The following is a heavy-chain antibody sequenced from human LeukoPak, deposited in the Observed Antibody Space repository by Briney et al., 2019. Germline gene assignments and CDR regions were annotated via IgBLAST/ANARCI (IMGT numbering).Heavy chain of an antibody. D-gene: IGHD3-10*01. J-gene: IGHJ4*02. CDR3: VGAPYYYASGTFSPFDY. CDR2: IWNDGSNK. V-gene: IGHV3-33*08. Sequence: GGSLRLSCAASGFIFSNYWMSWVRQAPGKGLEWVAVIWNDGSNKYYADSVKGRFTISRDNSKNTLYLQMNTLRAEDTAMYFCVGAPYYYASGTFSPFDYWGQGTLVTVSS. CDR1: GFIFSNYW.